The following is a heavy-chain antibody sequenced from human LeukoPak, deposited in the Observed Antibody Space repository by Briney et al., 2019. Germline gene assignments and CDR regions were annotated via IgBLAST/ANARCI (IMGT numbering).Heavy chain of an antibody. CDR3: AREAQQYYDSSGYL. Sequence: PSETLSLTCAVSGGSISSGGYSWSWIRQLPGKGLEWIGYIYHSGSTYYNPSLKSRVTISVDRSKNQFSLKLSSVTAADTAVYYCAREAQQYYDSSGYLWGRGTLVTVSS. J-gene: IGHJ2*01. CDR1: GGSISSGGYS. V-gene: IGHV4-30-2*01. D-gene: IGHD3-22*01. CDR2: IYHSGST.